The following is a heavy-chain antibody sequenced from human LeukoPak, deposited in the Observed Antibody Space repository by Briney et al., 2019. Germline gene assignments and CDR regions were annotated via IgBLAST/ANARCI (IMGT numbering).Heavy chain of an antibody. CDR3: ARSQDIIAVPAALPVR. J-gene: IGHJ4*02. Sequence: PSQTLSLTCTVSGGSISSGGYYWSWIRQHPGKGLEWIGYIYYSGSTYYNPSLKSRVTISVDTSKNHFSLNLSSVTAADTAVYYCARSQDIIAVPAALPVRWGQGTLLTVSS. V-gene: IGHV4-31*03. D-gene: IGHD2-2*01. CDR2: IYYSGST. CDR1: GGSISSGGYY.